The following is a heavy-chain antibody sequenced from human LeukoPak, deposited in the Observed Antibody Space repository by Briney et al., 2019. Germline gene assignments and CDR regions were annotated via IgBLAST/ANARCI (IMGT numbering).Heavy chain of an antibody. Sequence: ASVKVSCKASDYTFTSYGISWVRQAPGPGLEWMGWISAYNGNTNYAQKLQGRVTMTTDTSTSTAYMELRSLRSDDTAVYYCARKGGRWDYYDSSGYYSLFDYWGQGTLVTVSS. CDR3: ARKGGRWDYYDSSGYYSLFDY. D-gene: IGHD3-22*01. CDR2: ISAYNGNT. CDR1: DYTFTSYG. J-gene: IGHJ4*02. V-gene: IGHV1-18*01.